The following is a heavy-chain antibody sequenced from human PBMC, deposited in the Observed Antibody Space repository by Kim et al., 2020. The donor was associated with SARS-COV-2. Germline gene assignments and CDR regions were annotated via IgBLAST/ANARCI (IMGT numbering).Heavy chain of an antibody. CDR3: ATSTKYDYGDFLQH. Sequence: GGSLRLSCAASGFIVSNNYINWVRQAPGKGLEWVSVIYSDGSTYYADSVKGRFTISRDNSKNTLYLQMNSLRAEDTAVYFCATSTKYDYGDFLQHWGQGT. CDR2: IYSDGST. CDR1: GFIVSNNY. V-gene: IGHV3-53*01. J-gene: IGHJ1*01. D-gene: IGHD4-17*01.